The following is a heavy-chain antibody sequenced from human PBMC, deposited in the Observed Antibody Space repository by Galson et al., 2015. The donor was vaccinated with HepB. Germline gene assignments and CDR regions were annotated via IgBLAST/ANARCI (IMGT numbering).Heavy chain of an antibody. CDR3: AGAYSSGWYDC. CDR2: IWYDGSKE. CDR1: GFSFSSYG. J-gene: IGHJ5*01. D-gene: IGHD3-22*01. Sequence: SLRLSCAASGFSFSSYGMHWVRQAPGKGLEWVAVIWYDGSKEYYADSVKGRFTISRDNSNNTLYLQMNSLRAEDTAVYFCAGAYSSGWYDCWGQGTLATVSS. V-gene: IGHV3-33*01.